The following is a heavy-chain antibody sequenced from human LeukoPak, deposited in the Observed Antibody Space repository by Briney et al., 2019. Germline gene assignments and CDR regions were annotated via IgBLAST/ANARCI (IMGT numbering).Heavy chain of an antibody. V-gene: IGHV1-18*01. J-gene: IGHJ6*03. CDR2: ISAYNGNT. CDR1: GYTFTSYG. D-gene: IGHD1-26*01. CDR3: ARVAPRGPYYYYMDV. Sequence: ASVKVSCKASGYTFTSYGISWVRQAPGQGLEWMGWISAYNGNTNYAQKLQGRVTMTTDTSTSTAYMELRSLRSGDTAVYYCARVAPRGPYYYYMDVWGKGTTVTVSS.